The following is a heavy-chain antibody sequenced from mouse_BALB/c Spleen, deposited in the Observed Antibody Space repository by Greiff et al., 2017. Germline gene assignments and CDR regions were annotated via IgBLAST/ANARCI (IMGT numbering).Heavy chain of an antibody. CDR3: ARQDYGSSYYFDY. V-gene: IGHV5-17*02. J-gene: IGHJ2*01. CDR1: GFTFSSFG. CDR2: ISSGSSTI. Sequence: EVMLVESGGGLVQPGGSRKLSCAASGFTFSSFGMHWVRQAPEKGLEWVAYISSGSSTIYYADTVKGRFTISRDNPKNTLFLQMTSLRSEDTAMYYCARQDYGSSYYFDYWGQGTTLTVSS. D-gene: IGHD1-1*01.